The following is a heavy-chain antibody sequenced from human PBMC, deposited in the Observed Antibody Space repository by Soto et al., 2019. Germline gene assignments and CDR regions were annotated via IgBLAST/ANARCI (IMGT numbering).Heavy chain of an antibody. J-gene: IGHJ6*02. CDR2: INPGNGNT. V-gene: IGHV1-3*01. Sequence: ASVKVSCKASGDTFTNYALHWVRQAPGQRLEWMGWINPGNGNTKSSQKFQGRVTITRDTSASTAYMELSSLRSEDTAVYYCARGGDIVVVAADYGMDVWGQGTTVTVSS. CDR3: ARGGDIVVVAADYGMDV. CDR1: GDTFTNYA. D-gene: IGHD2-15*01.